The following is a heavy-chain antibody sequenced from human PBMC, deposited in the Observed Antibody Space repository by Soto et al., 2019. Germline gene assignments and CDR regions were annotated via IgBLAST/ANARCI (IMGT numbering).Heavy chain of an antibody. CDR1: GFRFHTYY. CDR3: AKEMAVANHLCFDY. CDR2: ISGSGGST. Sequence: GGSLRLSCAASGFRFHTYYMIWVRQAPGRGLEWVSAISGSGGSTYYADSVKGRFTISRDNSKNTLYLQMNSLRAEDTAVYYCAKEMAVANHLCFDYWGQGTLVTVSS. V-gene: IGHV3-23*01. D-gene: IGHD6-19*01. J-gene: IGHJ4*02.